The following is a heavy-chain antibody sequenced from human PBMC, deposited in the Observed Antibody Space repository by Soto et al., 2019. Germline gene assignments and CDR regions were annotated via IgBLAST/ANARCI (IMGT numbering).Heavy chain of an antibody. CDR3: ARTRGRGQWRDFYFDF. D-gene: IGHD6-19*01. Sequence: SDTLALTCTVSRGPIAPFDWTWIRQSPGKGLESIGYVYYNGSTNYNPALKGRVTISLDTSKSQFSLRLSSVTAADTAVYYCARTRGRGQWRDFYFDFWGQGSLVTV. V-gene: IGHV4-59*07. J-gene: IGHJ4*02. CDR1: RGPIAPFD. CDR2: VYYNGST.